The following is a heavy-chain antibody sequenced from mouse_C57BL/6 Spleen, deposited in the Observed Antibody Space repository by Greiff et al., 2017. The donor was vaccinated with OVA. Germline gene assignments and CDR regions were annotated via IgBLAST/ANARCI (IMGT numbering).Heavy chain of an antibody. V-gene: IGHV1-82*01. CDR2: IYPGDGDT. CDR3: ARVYYDYGFAY. CDR1: GYAFSSSW. Sequence: VQLQESGPELVKPGASVKISCKASGYAFSSSWMNWVKQRPGKGLEWIGRIYPGDGDTNYNGKFKGKATLTADKSSSTAYMQLSSLTSEDSAVYFCARVYYDYGFAYWGQGTLVTVSA. J-gene: IGHJ3*01. D-gene: IGHD2-4*01.